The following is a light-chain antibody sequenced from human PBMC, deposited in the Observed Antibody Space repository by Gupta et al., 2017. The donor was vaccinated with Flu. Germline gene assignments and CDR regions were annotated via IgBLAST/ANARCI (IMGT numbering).Light chain of an antibody. CDR3: QQLNSYPNT. V-gene: IGKV1-9*01. J-gene: IGKJ2*01. Sequence: PSFLSASVGDRVTITCRASQGSSSWLAWYQQKPGKAPKLLIYVASTLQSGVPSRFSGSGSGTQFTLTISSLQSEDFATYYCQQLNSYPNTFGQGTKLEIK. CDR2: VAS. CDR1: QGSSSW.